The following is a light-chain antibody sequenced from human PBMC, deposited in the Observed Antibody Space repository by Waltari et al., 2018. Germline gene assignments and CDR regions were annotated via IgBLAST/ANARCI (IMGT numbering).Light chain of an antibody. Sequence: IVMTQAPLSLSVTPGQPASMSCKSSQSLLHSDGRARLYWYVQKPGQSPQLLIHEVSNRFSGVTDRFSGSGSGTDVTLKISRVEAEDVGVYFCMQNIQLPTFGQGTKVEIE. V-gene: IGKV2D-29*02. J-gene: IGKJ1*01. CDR1: QSLLHSDGRAR. CDR2: EVS. CDR3: MQNIQLPT.